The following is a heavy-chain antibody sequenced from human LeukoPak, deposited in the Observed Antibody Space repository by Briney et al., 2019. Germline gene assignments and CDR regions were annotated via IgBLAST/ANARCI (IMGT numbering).Heavy chain of an antibody. J-gene: IGHJ5*02. CDR1: CASVTSGGFY. Sequence: SETLSPTCTVACASVTSGGFYLGWLRQSPGKGLQWIATVYYTGSTYYNPSLKSRVTISIDTSTNQFSLNLRSLIAADTAVYYCARHSGSGSLSRPFDPWGRGTLVTVYS. V-gene: IGHV4-39*01. CDR3: ARHSGSGSLSRPFDP. CDR2: VYYTGST. D-gene: IGHD3-10*01.